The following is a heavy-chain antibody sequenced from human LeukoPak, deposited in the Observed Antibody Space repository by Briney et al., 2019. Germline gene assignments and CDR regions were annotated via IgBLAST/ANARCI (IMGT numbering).Heavy chain of an antibody. V-gene: IGHV1-2*06. Sequence: GASVKVSCKASGYTFTGYYMHWVRQAPGQGLEWMGRINPNSGGTNYAQKFQGRVTMTRDTSTSTVYMELSSLRSEDTAVYYCARVRGIVVVPAAPPRLGNWFDPWGQGTLVTVSS. D-gene: IGHD2-2*01. CDR3: ARVRGIVVVPAAPPRLGNWFDP. CDR2: INPNSGGT. CDR1: GYTFTGYY. J-gene: IGHJ5*02.